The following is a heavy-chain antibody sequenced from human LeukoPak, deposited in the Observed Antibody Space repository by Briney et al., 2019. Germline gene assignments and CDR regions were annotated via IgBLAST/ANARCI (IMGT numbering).Heavy chain of an antibody. CDR2: MNPNSGNT. D-gene: IGHD3-10*01. J-gene: IGHJ1*01. CDR3: ARGTRDGSGSSYFQH. V-gene: IGHV1-8*01. Sequence: GASVKVSCKASGYIFTSYDINWVRQATGQGLEWMGWMNPNSGNTGYAQKFQGRVTMTRNTSISTAYMELSSLRSDDTAVYYCARGTRDGSGSSYFQHWGQGTLVTVSS. CDR1: GYIFTSYD.